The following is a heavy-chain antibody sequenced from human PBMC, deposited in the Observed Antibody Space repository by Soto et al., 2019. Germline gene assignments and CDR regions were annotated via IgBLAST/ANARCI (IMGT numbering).Heavy chain of an antibody. V-gene: IGHV3-7*01. D-gene: IGHD6-6*01. CDR1: EFSFSDYW. J-gene: IGHJ4*02. Sequence: GGSLRLSCAASEFSFSDYWMAWVRQAPGKGLEWVSHIDHGGGGTRYVDSVKGRFTISRDNAKNTLYLQMNSLRAEDTAVYYCARTYSSSAGGDYWGQGTPVTV. CDR3: ARTYSSSAGGDY. CDR2: IDHGGGGT.